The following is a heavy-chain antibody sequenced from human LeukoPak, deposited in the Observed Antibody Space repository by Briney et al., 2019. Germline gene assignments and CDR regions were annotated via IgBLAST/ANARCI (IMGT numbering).Heavy chain of an antibody. J-gene: IGHJ6*03. V-gene: IGHV3-30*02. CDR3: VRDWNMDV. Sequence: GGSLRLSCAASGFTFSSYGMHWVRQAPGKGLEWVAFIRYDGSNKYYADSVKGRCTISRDNSRNRMYLRMNSLRTEDTAVYCCVRDWNMDVWGKGTTVTVSS. CDR1: GFTFSSYG. CDR2: IRYDGSNK. D-gene: IGHD3-3*01.